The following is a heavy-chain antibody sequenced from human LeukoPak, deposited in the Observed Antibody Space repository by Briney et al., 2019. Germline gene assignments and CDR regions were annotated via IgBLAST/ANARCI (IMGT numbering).Heavy chain of an antibody. J-gene: IGHJ4*02. CDR1: GFAFDEHG. V-gene: IGHV3-20*04. CDR2: INWSGGST. CDR3: ARAPSTSPIYFDY. Sequence: GGSLRLSCSASGFAFDEHGMSWVRQVPGKGLEWVSGINWSGGSTGYADPLRGRFTISRDNAKNSLYLQMDSLRAEDTALYYSARAPSTSPIYFDYWGQGTLVTVSS. D-gene: IGHD2-2*01.